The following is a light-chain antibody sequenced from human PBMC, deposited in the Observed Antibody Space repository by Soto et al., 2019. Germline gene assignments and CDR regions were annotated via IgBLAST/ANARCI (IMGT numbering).Light chain of an antibody. Sequence: EIVLTQSPGTLSLSPGERATLSCRASQSVSSSYLAWYQQKPGQAPRLLIYGASSRATGIPDRFSGSGSGTDFTLTISTLEPEDFAVYYCQQYGTSWVTFCPGTKVDIK. CDR3: QQYGTSWVT. CDR1: QSVSSSY. CDR2: GAS. J-gene: IGKJ3*01. V-gene: IGKV3-20*01.